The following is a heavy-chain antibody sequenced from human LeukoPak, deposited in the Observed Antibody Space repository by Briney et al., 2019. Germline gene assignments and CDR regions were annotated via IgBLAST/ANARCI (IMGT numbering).Heavy chain of an antibody. CDR1: GFTISTYT. V-gene: IGHV3-23*01. Sequence: GGSLRLSCAASGFTISTYTMTWVRQAPGKGLEWVSSITSSGATTYYADPVKGRFTISRDISKNTLYLQMNSLTAEDSAVYYCAKEFIAGDGHVDCDSWGQGTLVTVSS. D-gene: IGHD5-24*01. CDR2: ITSSGATT. J-gene: IGHJ4*02. CDR3: AKEFIAGDGHVDCDS.